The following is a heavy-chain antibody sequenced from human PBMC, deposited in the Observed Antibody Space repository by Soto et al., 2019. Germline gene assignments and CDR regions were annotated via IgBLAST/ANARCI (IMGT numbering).Heavy chain of an antibody. CDR2: INPNSGGT. CDR3: ARVRYYYDSSGYFDP. J-gene: IGHJ5*02. V-gene: IGHV1-2*04. CDR1: GYTFTGYY. Sequence: ASVKVSCKASGYTFTGYYMHWVRQAPGQGLEWMGWINPNSGGTNYAQKFQGWVTMTRETSISTAYMELSRLRSDDTAVYYCARVRYYYDSSGYFDPWGQGTMVTVSS. D-gene: IGHD3-22*01.